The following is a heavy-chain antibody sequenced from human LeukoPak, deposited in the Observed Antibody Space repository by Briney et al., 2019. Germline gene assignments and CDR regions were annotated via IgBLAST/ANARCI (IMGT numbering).Heavy chain of an antibody. Sequence: GASVKVSCKASGYTFTSYGISWVRQAPGQGLEWMGWISAYNGNTNYAQKLQGRVTMTTDTSTSTAYMELRSPRSDDTAVYYCATRADDSSGYPLDYWGQGTLVTVSS. CDR2: ISAYNGNT. J-gene: IGHJ4*02. V-gene: IGHV1-18*01. CDR3: ATRADDSSGYPLDY. CDR1: GYTFTSYG. D-gene: IGHD3-22*01.